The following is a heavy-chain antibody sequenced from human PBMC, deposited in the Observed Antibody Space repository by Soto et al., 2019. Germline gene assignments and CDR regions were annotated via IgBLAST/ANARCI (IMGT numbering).Heavy chain of an antibody. CDR2: IGPESGAT. D-gene: IGHD3-10*01. Sequence: ASVKVSCKASGYTFTGHYIHWVRQAPEQGPEWMGEIGPESGATRYAQKFQGRVTMTRDMSITTVYMELNTLYLQMNVVRGEDTARYYCAKDRKYSYSPSLDHWGQGTLVTVSS. CDR3: DTARYYCAKDRKYSYSPSLDH. V-gene: IGHV1-2*02. CDR1: GYTFTGHY. J-gene: IGHJ4*02.